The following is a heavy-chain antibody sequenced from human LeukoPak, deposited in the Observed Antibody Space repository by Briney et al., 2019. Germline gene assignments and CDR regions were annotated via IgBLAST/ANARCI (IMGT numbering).Heavy chain of an antibody. J-gene: IGHJ4*02. D-gene: IGHD2-15*01. Sequence: GGSLRLSRAASGFTFSSYAMSWVRQAPGKGLEWVSAISGSGGSTYYADSVKGRFTISRDNSKNTLYLQMNSLRAEDTAVYYCAKIYCSGGSCYIRYFDYWGQGTLVTVSS. V-gene: IGHV3-23*01. CDR3: AKIYCSGGSCYIRYFDY. CDR2: ISGSGGST. CDR1: GFTFSSYA.